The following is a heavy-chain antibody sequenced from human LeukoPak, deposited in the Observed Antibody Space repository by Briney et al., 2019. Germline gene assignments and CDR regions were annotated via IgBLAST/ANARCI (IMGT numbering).Heavy chain of an antibody. Sequence: PGGSLRLSCAASGFSFSSYSMNWVRQAPGKGLEWVSSISSSSSYIYYADSVKGRFTISRDNAKNSLYLQMNSLRAEDTAVYYCARDFANYYMDVWGKGTTVTVSS. CDR1: GFSFSSYS. CDR3: ARDFANYYMDV. V-gene: IGHV3-21*01. D-gene: IGHD3-3*01. CDR2: ISSSSSYI. J-gene: IGHJ6*03.